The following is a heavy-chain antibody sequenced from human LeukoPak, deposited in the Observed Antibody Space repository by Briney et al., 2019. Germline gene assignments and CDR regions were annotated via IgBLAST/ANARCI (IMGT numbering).Heavy chain of an antibody. CDR1: GGSISSYY. D-gene: IGHD6-6*01. V-gene: IGHV4-59*08. CDR3: ARLSKTSSLDDY. CDR2: IYYSGST. J-gene: IGHJ4*02. Sequence: SETLSLTCTVSGGSISSYYWSWIRQPPGKGLEWIGYIYYSGSTNYNPSLKSRVTISLDTSKNQFSLKLRSVTAADTAVYYCARLSKTSSLDDYWGQGTLVTVSS.